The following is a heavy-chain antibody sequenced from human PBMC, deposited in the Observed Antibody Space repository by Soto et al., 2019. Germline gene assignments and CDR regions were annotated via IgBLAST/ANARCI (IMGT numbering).Heavy chain of an antibody. D-gene: IGHD4-17*01. CDR2: SSTYNGNR. CDR3: VRDPLHYGDYYPFDI. CDR1: GYTFASYG. Sequence: QVQLVQSGAEVKKPGASVKVSCKTSGYTFASYGISWVRQAPGQGLEWMGWSSTYNGNRNYAQKFQGRVTMTTDTSTSTAYMELRSLRSDDTAVYYCVRDPLHYGDYYPFDIWGQGTMVTVSS. V-gene: IGHV1-18*01. J-gene: IGHJ3*02.